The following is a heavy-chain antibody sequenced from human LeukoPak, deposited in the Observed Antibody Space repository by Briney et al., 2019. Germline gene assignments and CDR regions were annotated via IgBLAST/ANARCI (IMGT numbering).Heavy chain of an antibody. J-gene: IGHJ4*02. CDR1: GFTLSSYA. Sequence: GRSLRLSCAASGFTLSSYAMHWVRQAPGKGLEWVAVISYDGSNKYYADSVKGRFTISRDNSKNTLYLQMNSLRAEDTAVYYCARDSLSGDSGYEKWFYWGQGTLVTVSS. D-gene: IGHD5-12*01. CDR3: ARDSLSGDSGYEKWFY. V-gene: IGHV3-30*04. CDR2: ISYDGSNK.